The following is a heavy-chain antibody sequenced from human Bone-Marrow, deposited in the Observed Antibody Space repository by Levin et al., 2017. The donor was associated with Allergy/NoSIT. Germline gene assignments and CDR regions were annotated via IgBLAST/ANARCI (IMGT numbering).Heavy chain of an antibody. Sequence: GGSLRLSCAASGFSFGTYAMNWVRQPPGKGLEWVAGIGNSGGNIYYADSVTGRFTISRDTSKDTVFLQMNNLRVEDTAGYYCAKSGARIVVAGRYYFDSWGQGALVTVAS. V-gene: IGHV3-23*01. CDR2: IGNSGGNI. D-gene: IGHD6-19*01. J-gene: IGHJ4*02. CDR1: GFSFGTYA. CDR3: AKSGARIVVAGRYYFDS.